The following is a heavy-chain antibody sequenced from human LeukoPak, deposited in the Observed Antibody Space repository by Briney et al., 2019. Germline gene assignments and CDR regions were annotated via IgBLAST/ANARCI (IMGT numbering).Heavy chain of an antibody. V-gene: IGHV5-51*01. Sequence: GESLKISCKGVGYSFSSYWIAWVRQMPGKGLEWMGIIYPGDSDTRYSPSFQGQVTMSADKSISTAYLQWSSLKASDTAMYYCARQGDGSGSWPKYYYGMDVWGQGTTVTVSS. J-gene: IGHJ6*02. CDR3: ARQGDGSGSWPKYYYGMDV. CDR2: IYPGDSDT. D-gene: IGHD3-10*01. CDR1: GYSFSSYW.